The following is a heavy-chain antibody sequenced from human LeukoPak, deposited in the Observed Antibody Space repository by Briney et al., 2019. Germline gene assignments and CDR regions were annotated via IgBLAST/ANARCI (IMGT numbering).Heavy chain of an antibody. D-gene: IGHD2-15*01. V-gene: IGHV3-48*01. J-gene: IGHJ4*02. Sequence: PGGSLRLSCAASGFTFSSYHMHWVRQAPGKGLEWLSYINYGNRPTYYADSVKGRFTISRDNAKNSLYLQLDGLRVEDTAVYYCVRDYQWSLGFWGQGTPVTVSS. CDR3: VRDYQWSLGF. CDR2: INYGNRPT. CDR1: GFTFSSYH.